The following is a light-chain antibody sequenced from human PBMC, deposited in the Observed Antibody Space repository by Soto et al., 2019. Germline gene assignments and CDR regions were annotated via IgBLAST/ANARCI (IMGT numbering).Light chain of an antibody. CDR1: SGHSSYI. CDR3: ETWHSNTRV. V-gene: IGLV4-60*02. J-gene: IGLJ3*02. Sequence: QSVLTQSSSASASLGSSVKLTCTLSSGHSSYIIAWHQQQPGKAPRYLMKLEGSGSYNKGSGVPDRFSGSSSGADRYLSISTLRYEDEAHYSCETWHSNTRVFGGGTTVTVL. CDR2: LEGSGSY.